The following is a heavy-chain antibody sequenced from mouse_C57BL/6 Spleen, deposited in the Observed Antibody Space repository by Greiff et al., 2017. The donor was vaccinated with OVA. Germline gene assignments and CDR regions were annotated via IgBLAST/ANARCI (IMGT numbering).Heavy chain of an antibody. Sequence: LKESGPGLVKPSQSLSLTCSVTGYSITSGYYWNWIRQFPGNKLEWMGYISYDGSNNYNPSLKNRISITRDTSKNQFFLKLNSVTTEDTATYYCARGDQAPYYAMDYWGQGTSVTVSS. CDR2: ISYDGSN. V-gene: IGHV3-6*01. J-gene: IGHJ4*01. CDR3: ARGDQAPYYAMDY. CDR1: GYSITSGYY. D-gene: IGHD3-2*02.